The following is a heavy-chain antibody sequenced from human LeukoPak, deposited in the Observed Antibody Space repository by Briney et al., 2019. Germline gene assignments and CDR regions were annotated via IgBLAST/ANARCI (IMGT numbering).Heavy chain of an antibody. J-gene: IGHJ4*02. V-gene: IGHV3-33*01. Sequence: GGSLRLSCAASGFIFTSYGMTWVRQAPGKGLEWVAVISADSATTFYADSVKGRFTISRDNAKNTVFLQMNSLRAEDTAVYYCARCLNQYYYDSSALDYWGQGTLVTVSS. CDR1: GFIFTSYG. CDR2: ISADSATT. D-gene: IGHD3-22*01. CDR3: ARCLNQYYYDSSALDY.